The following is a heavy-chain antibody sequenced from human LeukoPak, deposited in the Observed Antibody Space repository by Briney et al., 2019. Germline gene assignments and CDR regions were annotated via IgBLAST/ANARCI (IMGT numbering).Heavy chain of an antibody. Sequence: GGSLRLSCAASGFTFSTYNMNWVRQAPGKGLEWVSFISSGSRIIYYADSVKGRFTVSRDNAKNSLYLQMNSLRDEDTGVYYCARNPAGIGDYWGQGTLVTVSS. D-gene: IGHD1-26*01. CDR3: ARNPAGIGDY. CDR1: GFTFSTYN. J-gene: IGHJ4*02. V-gene: IGHV3-48*02. CDR2: ISSGSRII.